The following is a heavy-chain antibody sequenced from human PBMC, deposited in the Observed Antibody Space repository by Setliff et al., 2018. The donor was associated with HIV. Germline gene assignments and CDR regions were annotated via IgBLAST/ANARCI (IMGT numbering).Heavy chain of an antibody. D-gene: IGHD3-10*01. CDR3: ARKLRPGHGVDV. Sequence: GGSLRLSCAASGFNFKTYGMTWVRQAPGKGLDWVAHIGSSNHGIHYTASVQGRFTVSRDNAKNPMDLQMNSLRAEDTAIYYCARKLRPGHGVDVWGQGTTVTVSS. CDR1: GFNFKTYG. CDR2: IGSSNHGI. J-gene: IGHJ6*02. V-gene: IGHV3-48*04.